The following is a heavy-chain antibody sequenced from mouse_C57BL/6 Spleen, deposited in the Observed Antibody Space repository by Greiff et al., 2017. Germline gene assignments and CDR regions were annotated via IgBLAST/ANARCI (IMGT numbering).Heavy chain of an antibody. Sequence: EVQLQQSGPELVKPGASVKISCKASGYSFTDYNMNWVKQSTGQSLEWIGVFNPNYGTTSYNQKFKGKATLTVDQSSSTAYMQLNSRTSEDSAVYYCGAYDSNYDGFAYWGQGTLVTVSA. J-gene: IGHJ3*01. CDR3: GAYDSNYDGFAY. CDR1: GYSFTDYN. D-gene: IGHD2-5*01. CDR2: FNPNYGTT. V-gene: IGHV1-39*01.